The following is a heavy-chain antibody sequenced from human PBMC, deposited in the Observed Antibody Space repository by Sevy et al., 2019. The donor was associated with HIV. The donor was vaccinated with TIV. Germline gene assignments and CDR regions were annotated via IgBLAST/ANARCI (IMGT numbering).Heavy chain of an antibody. V-gene: IGHV3-49*03. CDR3: TRSRITIRAYGIDV. CDR1: GFTFGDYA. J-gene: IGHJ6*02. Sequence: GGSLRLSCTASGFTFGDYAMSWFRQAPGKGLEWVGFIRSKAYGGTTEYAASVKGRFTISRDDSKSIAYMQMNSLKTEDTAVYYCTRSRITIRAYGIDVWGQGTTVTVSS. CDR2: IRSKAYGGTT. D-gene: IGHD3-9*01.